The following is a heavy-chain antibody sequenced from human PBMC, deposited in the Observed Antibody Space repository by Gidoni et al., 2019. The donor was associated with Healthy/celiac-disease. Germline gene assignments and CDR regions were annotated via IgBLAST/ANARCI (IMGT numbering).Heavy chain of an antibody. Sequence: EVQLGESGGGLVQPGGSLRLSCAASGFTFSSYSMNWVRQAPGKGLGLVSYISRSSRTIYYADSVKGRFTISRDNAKNSLYLQMNSLRDDDTAVYYCARSGPPGDPFDYWGQGTLVTVSS. CDR3: ARSGPPGDPFDY. J-gene: IGHJ4*02. V-gene: IGHV3-48*02. CDR2: ISRSSRTI. CDR1: GFTFSSYS. D-gene: IGHD7-27*01.